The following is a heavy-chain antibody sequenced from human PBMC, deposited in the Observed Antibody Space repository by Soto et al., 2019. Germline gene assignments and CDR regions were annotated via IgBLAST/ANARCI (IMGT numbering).Heavy chain of an antibody. J-gene: IGHJ6*02. CDR2: IRRKANSYTT. Sequence: EVQLVESGGGLVQPGGSLRLSCAASGLIFSDYHMDWVRQAPGKGLEWVGRIRRKANSYTTEYAASVKGRFTISRDDSKTSLYLQMTSLKTEDTAVYYCAMLGGWSGGSNDMDVWGQWTTVTVSS. CDR1: GLIFSDYH. CDR3: AMLGGWSGGSNDMDV. D-gene: IGHD6-19*01. V-gene: IGHV3-72*01.